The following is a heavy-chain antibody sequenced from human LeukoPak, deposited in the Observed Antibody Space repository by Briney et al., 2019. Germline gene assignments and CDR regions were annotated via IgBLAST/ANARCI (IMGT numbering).Heavy chain of an antibody. CDR2: ISSSSSYI. Sequence: GGSLGLSCAASGFTFSSYSMNWVRQAPGKGLEWVSSISSSSSYIYYADSVKGRFTISRDNAKNSLYLQMNSLRAEDTAVYYCARVVSGVDAFDIWGQGTMVTVSS. V-gene: IGHV3-21*01. CDR1: GFTFSSYS. CDR3: ARVVSGVDAFDI. D-gene: IGHD2-8*01. J-gene: IGHJ3*02.